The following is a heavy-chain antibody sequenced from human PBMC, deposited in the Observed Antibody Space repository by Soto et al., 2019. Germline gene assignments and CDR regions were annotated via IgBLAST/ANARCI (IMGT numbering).Heavy chain of an antibody. V-gene: IGHV3-7*01. J-gene: IGHJ4*02. D-gene: IGHD3-22*01. CDR2: IKEDGSEK. CDR3: ARTIVVVVPDNFDH. Sequence: EVQLVESGGGLVQPGGSLRRSCAASGFTIGDYWMSWVRQAPGKGLEWVANIKEDGSEKYYVDSVKGRFTISRDSAKNSLYLQMNSLRGEDTAVYYCARTIVVVVPDNFDHWGQGTLVTVSS. CDR1: GFTIGDYW.